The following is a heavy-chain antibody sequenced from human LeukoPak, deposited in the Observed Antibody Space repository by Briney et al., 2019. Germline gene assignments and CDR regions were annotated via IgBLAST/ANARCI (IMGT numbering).Heavy chain of an antibody. CDR1: GGSISSGGYY. CDR2: IYYSGST. CDR3: ASYHSGPTSSLDY. D-gene: IGHD1-26*01. J-gene: IGHJ4*02. V-gene: IGHV4-31*03. Sequence: PSETLSLTCTVSGGSISSGGYYWSWIRQHPGKGLEWIGYIYYSGSTYYNPSLKSRVTISVDTSKNQFSLKLSSVTAADTAVYYCASYHSGPTSSLDYWGQGTLVTVSS.